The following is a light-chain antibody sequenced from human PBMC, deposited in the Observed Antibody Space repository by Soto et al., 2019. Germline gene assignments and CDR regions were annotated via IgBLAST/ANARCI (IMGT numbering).Light chain of an antibody. CDR2: EGT. CDR1: SSDVGSYSL. J-gene: IGLJ1*01. Sequence: QSVLTQPASVSGSPGQSITISCTGTSSDVGSYSLVSWYQQHPGKAPKLMIYEGTKRPSGVSNRFSGSKSGNSASLTISGLQAEDEADYYCCSYGSGSTYVFGTGTQLTVL. V-gene: IGLV2-23*01. CDR3: CSYGSGSTYV.